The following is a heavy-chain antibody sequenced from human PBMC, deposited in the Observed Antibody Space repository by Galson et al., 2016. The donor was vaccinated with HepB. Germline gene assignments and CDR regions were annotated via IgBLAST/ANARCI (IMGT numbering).Heavy chain of an antibody. V-gene: IGHV4-4*02. CDR1: GDSIISTTW. CDR2: IYHSGRT. CDR3: TRVTTLEPDRIRNYGMDV. J-gene: IGHJ6*02. D-gene: IGHD1-14*01. Sequence: SETLSLTCAVSGDSIISTTWWTWVRQTPGKGLEWIGQIYHSGRTNYNPSLKSRLNLAVGKSKNQFSLKLSSVTAADTAIYYCTRVTTLEPDRIRNYGMDVWGPGTTVTVSS.